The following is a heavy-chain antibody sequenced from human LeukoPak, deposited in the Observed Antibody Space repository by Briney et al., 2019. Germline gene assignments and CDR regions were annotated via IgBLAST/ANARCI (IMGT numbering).Heavy chain of an antibody. CDR1: GFTFSSYG. CDR3: AKDPLRYLSGYFDY. J-gene: IGHJ4*02. Sequence: GGSLRLSCAASGFTFSSYGMHWVRQAPGKGLEWVAVMSYDGSNKYYADSVKGRFTISRDNSKNTLYLQMNSLRAEDTAVYYCAKDPLRYLSGYFDYWGQGTLVTVSS. V-gene: IGHV3-30*18. CDR2: MSYDGSNK. D-gene: IGHD3-9*01.